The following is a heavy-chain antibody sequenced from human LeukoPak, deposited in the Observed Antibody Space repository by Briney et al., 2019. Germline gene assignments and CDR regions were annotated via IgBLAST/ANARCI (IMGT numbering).Heavy chain of an antibody. V-gene: IGHV3-23*01. D-gene: IGHD4-17*01. Sequence: GGSLRLSCAASGFTFSSYAMSWVRQAPGEGLEWVSAISGSGGSTYYADSVKGRFTISRDNSKDTLYLQMNSLRAEDTAVYYCAKTDGDYPDNWFDPWGQGTLVTVSS. J-gene: IGHJ5*02. CDR2: ISGSGGST. CDR3: AKTDGDYPDNWFDP. CDR1: GFTFSSYA.